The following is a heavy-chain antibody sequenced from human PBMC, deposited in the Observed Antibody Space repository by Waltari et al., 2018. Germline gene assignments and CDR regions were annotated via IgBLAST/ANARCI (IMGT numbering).Heavy chain of an antibody. CDR2: ITSDGGTT. Sequence: EVQLVESGGGLVQPGGSLRLSCAASGFTFSNYAVHWVRQAPGKGLEYVSSITSDGGTTYYANSVKGRFTMSRDNSKNTLYLQMGSLRPEDTAVYYCARDRAGVGDDWGQGTLVTVSS. CDR3: ARDRAGVGDD. D-gene: IGHD3-10*01. J-gene: IGHJ4*02. CDR1: GFTFSNYA. V-gene: IGHV3-64*01.